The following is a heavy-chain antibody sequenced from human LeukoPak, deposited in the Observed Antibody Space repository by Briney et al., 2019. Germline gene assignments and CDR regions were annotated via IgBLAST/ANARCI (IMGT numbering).Heavy chain of an antibody. Sequence: ASVKVCCKASGYTFISYGISWVRQAPGQGLEWMGIINPSGGSTSYAQKFQGRVTMTRDTSTSTVYMELSSLRSEDTAVYYCARDQDYYDSSGYPPWGQGTLVTVSS. CDR1: GYTFISYG. CDR3: ARDQDYYDSSGYPP. CDR2: INPSGGST. V-gene: IGHV1-46*01. J-gene: IGHJ5*02. D-gene: IGHD3-22*01.